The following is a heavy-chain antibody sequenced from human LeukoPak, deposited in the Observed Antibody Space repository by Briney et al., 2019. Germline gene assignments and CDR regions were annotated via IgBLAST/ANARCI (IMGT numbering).Heavy chain of an antibody. CDR3: ARISDSSSGYFDY. CDR1: GFSLSTSGMC. Sequence: ESGPTLMNPTQTLTLTCTFSGFSLSTSGMCVSWIRQPPGKALEWLARIDWDDDKYYSTSLKTSLAISKDTSKNQVLLTMTNMDPVDTATYYCARISDSSSGYFDYWGQGTLVTVSS. J-gene: IGHJ4*02. V-gene: IGHV2-70*11. CDR2: IDWDDDK. D-gene: IGHD6-6*01.